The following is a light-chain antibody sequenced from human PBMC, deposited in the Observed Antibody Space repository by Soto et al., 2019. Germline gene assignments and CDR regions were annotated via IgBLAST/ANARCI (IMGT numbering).Light chain of an antibody. J-gene: IGKJ5*01. CDR2: DTS. CDR1: QSVSIK. V-gene: IGKV3-11*01. Sequence: ELVLTQSPATLSLSPGERANLSCRASQSVSIKLAWYQQKPGQAPRLLIYDTSNRATGIPARFSGSGSGTDFTLTISSLEPEDFAVYYCQQRSNWPPITFGQGTRLEI. CDR3: QQRSNWPPIT.